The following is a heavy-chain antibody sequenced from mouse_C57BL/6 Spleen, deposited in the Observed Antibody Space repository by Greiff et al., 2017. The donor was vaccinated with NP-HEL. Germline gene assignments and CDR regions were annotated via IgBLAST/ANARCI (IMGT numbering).Heavy chain of an antibody. CDR2: SDPENGDN. Sequence: EVQLQQSGAELVWPGASVKLSCTASGFNIKDDYMHWVKQRPEQGLERIGWSDPENGDNEYASKFQGKATITADTSSNTAYLQLSSLTSEDTAVYYCTHYDSSHQYCAMDYWGQGTKVAVSS. CDR1: GFNIKDDY. CDR3: THYDSSHQYCAMDY. D-gene: IGHD1-1*01. V-gene: IGHV14-4*01. J-gene: IGHJ4*01.